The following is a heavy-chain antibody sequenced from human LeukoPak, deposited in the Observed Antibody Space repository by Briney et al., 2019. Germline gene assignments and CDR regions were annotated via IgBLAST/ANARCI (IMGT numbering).Heavy chain of an antibody. D-gene: IGHD1-1*01. V-gene: IGHV3-33*01. J-gene: IGHJ4*02. CDR3: GRDIQLSY. CDR1: GFTFSSYG. CDR2: IWYDGSNK. Sequence: PGGSLRLSCAASGFTFSSYGMHWVRQAPGKELEWVAVIWYDGSNKYYADSVKGRFIISRDNSNTTLYLQMGSLRAGDTAVYFCGRDIQLSYLGQGTLVTVSS.